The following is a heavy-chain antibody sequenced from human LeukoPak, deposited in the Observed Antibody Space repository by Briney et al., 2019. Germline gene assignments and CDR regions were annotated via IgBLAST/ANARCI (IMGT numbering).Heavy chain of an antibody. CDR3: ARDLTHRRNYDNSGYQIVPAF. CDR1: GGTFSSYA. Sequence: ASVKVSCKASGGTFSSYAISWVRQAPGQGLEWMGGIIPIFGTVNYAQKFQGRVTITADKSTSTAYMELRSLRSDDTAVYYCARDLTHRRNYDNSGYQIVPAFWGQGTLVTVSS. D-gene: IGHD3-22*01. J-gene: IGHJ4*02. V-gene: IGHV1-69*06. CDR2: IIPIFGTV.